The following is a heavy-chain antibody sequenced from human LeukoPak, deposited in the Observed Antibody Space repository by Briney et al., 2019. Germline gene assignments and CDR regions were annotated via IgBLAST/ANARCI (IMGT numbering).Heavy chain of an antibody. J-gene: IGHJ6*02. CDR1: GFNFSDFY. CDR2: ISNSGPIM. D-gene: IGHD5-12*01. V-gene: IGHV3-11*01. CDR3: ARDRRYSGYAHDDYYYYYGMDV. Sequence: GASLRLSCAASGFNFSDFYMNWIRQAPGKGLEWISDISNSGPIMSYADSVKGRFTISRDNAKNSLYLQMNSLRAEDTAVYYCARDRRYSGYAHDDYYYYYGMDVWGQGTTVTVSS.